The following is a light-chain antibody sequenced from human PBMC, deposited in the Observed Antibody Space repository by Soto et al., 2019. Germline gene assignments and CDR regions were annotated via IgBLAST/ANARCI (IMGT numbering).Light chain of an antibody. CDR3: QQYGSSPPYT. J-gene: IGKJ2*01. Sequence: EIVLTQSPGTLSLSPGERATLSCRASQSVSSSYLAWYQQKPGQAPRLLIYGASSRATGIPDRFSGGGSGTDFTLTISRQEAEDFAVYYCQQYGSSPPYTFGQGTKLEIK. V-gene: IGKV3-20*01. CDR1: QSVSSSY. CDR2: GAS.